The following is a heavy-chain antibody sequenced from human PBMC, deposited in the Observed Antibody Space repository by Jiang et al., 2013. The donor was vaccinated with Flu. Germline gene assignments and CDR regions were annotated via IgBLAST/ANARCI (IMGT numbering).Heavy chain of an antibody. CDR2: ISYDGSNK. CDR3: ARAGSSGWFDY. V-gene: IGHV3-30*04. D-gene: IGHD6-19*01. J-gene: IGHJ4*02. Sequence: QLLESGGGVVQPGRSLRLSCAASGFTFSSYAMHWVRQAPGKGLEWVAVISYDGSNKYYADSVKGRFTISRDNSKNTLYLQMNSLRAEDTAVYYCARAGSSGWFDYWGQGTLVTVSS. CDR1: GFTFSSYA.